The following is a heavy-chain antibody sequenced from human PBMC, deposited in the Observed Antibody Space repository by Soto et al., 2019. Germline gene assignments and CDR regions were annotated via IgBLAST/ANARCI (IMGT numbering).Heavy chain of an antibody. CDR3: ARSQWGSSPYYYYMDV. D-gene: IGHD6-6*01. CDR2: INHSGST. CDR1: GGSFSGFY. J-gene: IGHJ6*03. Sequence: AETLSLTCAVYGGSFSGFYWILIRQPPGKGLEWIGEINHSGSTNYNPSLKSRVTISVDTSKNQFALKLSSVTAADTAVYYCARSQWGSSPYYYYMDVWGKGTTVTVSS. V-gene: IGHV4-34*01.